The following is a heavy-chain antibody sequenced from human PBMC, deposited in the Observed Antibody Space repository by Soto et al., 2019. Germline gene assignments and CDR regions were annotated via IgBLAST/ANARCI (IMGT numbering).Heavy chain of an antibody. D-gene: IGHD3-22*01. J-gene: IGHJ6*02. Sequence: GHLRLSCAASGFTFSSYDISWVRHSPGKWLYWFSYISSSGSTIYYADSVKGRFTISRDNAKNSLYLQMNSLRAEDTAVYYCARDRIPYYYDSSGRGYYGMDVWGQGTTVTVSS. CDR1: GFTFSSYD. V-gene: IGHV3-48*03. CDR2: ISSSGSTI. CDR3: ARDRIPYYYDSSGRGYYGMDV.